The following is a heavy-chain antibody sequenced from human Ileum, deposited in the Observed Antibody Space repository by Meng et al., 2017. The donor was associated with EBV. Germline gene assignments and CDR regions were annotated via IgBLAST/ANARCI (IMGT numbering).Heavy chain of an antibody. Sequence: QLQGSGPGRGNPTDTLCPTDNVSGVSISRCNSDWIWVRQSPGKGVEYIRYVYATWNTKQNPARKGRGTGAADAAKTQSKQKQNNVTVADTAVYYCVRGRNDYLGIIDSWGQGALVTVSS. CDR2: VYATWNT. J-gene: IGHJ4*02. CDR1: GVSISRCNSD. V-gene: IGHV4-61*01. D-gene: IGHD5-24*01. CDR3: VRGRNDYLGIIDS.